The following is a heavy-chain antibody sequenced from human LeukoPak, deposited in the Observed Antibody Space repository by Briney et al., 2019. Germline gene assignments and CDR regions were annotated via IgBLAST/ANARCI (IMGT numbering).Heavy chain of an antibody. D-gene: IGHD2-2*01. Sequence: GGSLRLSCAASGFTFSSYAMSWVRQAPGRGLEWVSAISGSGGSTYYADSVKGRFTISRDNSKNTLYLQMNSLRAEDTAVYYCAKVPGGSTSTDYWGQGTLVTVSS. CDR2: ISGSGGST. V-gene: IGHV3-23*01. CDR1: GFTFSSYA. J-gene: IGHJ4*02. CDR3: AKVPGGSTSTDY.